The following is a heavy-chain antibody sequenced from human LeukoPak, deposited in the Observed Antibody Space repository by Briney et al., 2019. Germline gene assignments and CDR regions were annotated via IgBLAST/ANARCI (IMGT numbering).Heavy chain of an antibody. CDR1: GYTFTGYY. V-gene: IGHV1-2*02. Sequence: ASVRVSCKASGYTFTGYYMHWVRQAPGQGLEWMGWINPNSGGTDYAQKFQGRVTLTRDTSINTAYMELSSLRSDDTAVYYCASAGGLGNEDYFDYWGQGTLITVSS. CDR2: INPNSGGT. J-gene: IGHJ4*02. D-gene: IGHD3/OR15-3a*01. CDR3: ASAGGLGNEDYFDY.